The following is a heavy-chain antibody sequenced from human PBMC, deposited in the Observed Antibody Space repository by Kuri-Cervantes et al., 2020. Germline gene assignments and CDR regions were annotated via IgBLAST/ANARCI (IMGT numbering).Heavy chain of an antibody. CDR1: GYTFTSYG. CDR3: AREGGASEYYFDS. V-gene: IGHV1-18*01. CDR2: ISAYNGNT. J-gene: IGHJ4*02. D-gene: IGHD1-26*01. Sequence: ASVKVSCKASGYTFTSYGISWVRQAPGQGLEWMGWISAYNGNTNYAQKLQGRVTMTRDTSISTAYMELSRLRSDDTAVYYCAREGGASEYYFDSWGQGTLVTVSS.